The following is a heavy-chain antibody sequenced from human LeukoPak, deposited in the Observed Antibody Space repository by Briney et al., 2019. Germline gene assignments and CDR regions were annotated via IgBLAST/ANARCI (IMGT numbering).Heavy chain of an antibody. CDR3: AKATKSIVVDNYFDY. J-gene: IGHJ4*02. V-gene: IGHV3-23*01. CDR2: ISANGGGT. CDR1: GFTFSNYA. D-gene: IGHD3-22*01. Sequence: PGGSLRLSCAASGFTFSNYAMSWVRQAPGKGVEWVSSISANGGGTYYADSVKGRFTVSRDNSQNTLYLQMNSLRAEDTAVYYCAKATKSIVVDNYFDYWGQGALVTVSS.